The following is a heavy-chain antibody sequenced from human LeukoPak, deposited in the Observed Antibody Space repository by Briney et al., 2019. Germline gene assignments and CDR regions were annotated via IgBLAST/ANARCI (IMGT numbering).Heavy chain of an antibody. CDR2: INSGGSGT. CDR1: GVPFSSYW. V-gene: IGHV3-74*01. Sequence: SGGPLRLSCAASGVPFSSYWMHWVRKTPGKGLVWVSRINSGGSGTSYADSVKGRFTISRDNAKNTLYLQMNSLRAEDTALYYCATSLGPLTEYWGQGTLVTVSS. CDR3: ATSLGPLTEY. J-gene: IGHJ4*02. D-gene: IGHD7-27*01.